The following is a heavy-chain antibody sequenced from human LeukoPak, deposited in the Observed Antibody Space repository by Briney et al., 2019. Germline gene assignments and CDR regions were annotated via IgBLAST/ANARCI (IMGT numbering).Heavy chain of an antibody. V-gene: IGHV1-8*01. D-gene: IGHD3-16*02. Sequence: ASVKVSCKASGYTFTSYDINWVRQATGQGLEWMGWMNPNSGNTGYAQKFQGRVTITRNTSISTAYMELNSLRAEDTAVYYCASGRLGELSFDYWGQGTLVTVSS. J-gene: IGHJ4*02. CDR1: GYTFTSYD. CDR2: MNPNSGNT. CDR3: ASGRLGELSFDY.